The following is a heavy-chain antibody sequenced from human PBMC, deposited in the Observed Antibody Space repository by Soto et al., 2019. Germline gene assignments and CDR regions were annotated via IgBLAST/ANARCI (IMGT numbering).Heavy chain of an antibody. CDR3: SLEETICLGYSPI. CDR2: IYYSGST. Sequence: SETLSVTCTGSGGSISSGGYYWSWIRQHPGKGLEWIGYIYYSGSTYYNPSLKSRVTISVDTSKNQFSLKLGSVTAADTGVFFFSLEETICLGYSPIRRHAPTVTV. J-gene: IGHJ3*02. D-gene: IGHD3-16*01. V-gene: IGHV4-31*03. CDR1: GGSISSGGYY.